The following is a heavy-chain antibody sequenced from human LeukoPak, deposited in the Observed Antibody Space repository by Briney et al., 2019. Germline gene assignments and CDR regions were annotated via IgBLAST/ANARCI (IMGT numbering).Heavy chain of an antibody. V-gene: IGHV3-30*02. CDR1: GFTFSDSA. D-gene: IGHD3-16*01. Sequence: AGGSLRLSCAASGFTFSDSAVSWVRQAPGKGLEWVAFIRYDGSNKYYADSVKSRFTISRDNSKNTLYLQMNSLRAEDTAVYYCAKDHWATTASVCDYWGQGTLVTVSS. CDR3: AKDHWATTASVCDY. J-gene: IGHJ4*02. CDR2: IRYDGSNK.